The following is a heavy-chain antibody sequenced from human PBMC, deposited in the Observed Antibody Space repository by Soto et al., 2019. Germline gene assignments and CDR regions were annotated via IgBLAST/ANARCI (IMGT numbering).Heavy chain of an antibody. CDR2: ISSSGSTI. D-gene: IGHD4-17*01. CDR1: AFTFSSFE. Sequence: EVQLVESGGDLVQPGGSLRLSCAASAFTFSSFEMNWVRQAPGKGLEWVSYISSSGSTIYYADSVKGRFTISRDNAKSSLYLQMKSLRAEDTAVYYCAREDYGGNPFDSWGQGTLVIVS. V-gene: IGHV3-48*03. J-gene: IGHJ4*02. CDR3: AREDYGGNPFDS.